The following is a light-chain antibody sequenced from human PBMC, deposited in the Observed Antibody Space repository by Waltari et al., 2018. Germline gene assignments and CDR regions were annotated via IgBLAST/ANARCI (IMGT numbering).Light chain of an antibody. CDR2: KAS. Sequence: DIQMTQSPSTLSASVGDRVTITCRASPSVRNWLAWYQQKPGKAPRLLIYKASTLESWVPSRFSGSGSGTEFTLTISSLQPDDFATYYCQQYNAGHTYGQGTKLEIK. CDR3: QQYNAGHT. V-gene: IGKV1-5*03. J-gene: IGKJ2*01. CDR1: PSVRNW.